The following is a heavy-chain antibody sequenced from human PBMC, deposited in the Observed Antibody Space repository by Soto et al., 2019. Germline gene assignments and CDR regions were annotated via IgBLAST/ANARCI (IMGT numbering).Heavy chain of an antibody. CDR2: IWYDGSNK. J-gene: IGHJ4*02. CDR3: ARAGGSSGGWSMLRDFDY. D-gene: IGHD6-19*01. CDR1: GLTFSSYG. V-gene: IGHV3-33*01. Sequence: QVQLVESGGGVVQPGRSLRLSCAASGLTFSSYGMHWVRQAPGKGLEWVAVIWYDGSNKFYADSVKGRFTISRDNSKNAVYLESNNLRAEGTAVYSCARAGGSSGGWSMLRDFDYWGQRTLVTVSS.